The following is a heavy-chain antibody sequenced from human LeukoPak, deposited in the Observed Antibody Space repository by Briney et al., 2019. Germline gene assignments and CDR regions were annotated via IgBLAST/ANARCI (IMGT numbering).Heavy chain of an antibody. CDR3: ARGKSGYSP. J-gene: IGHJ4*02. CDR2: INPHTGAA. D-gene: IGHD3-3*01. CDR1: GYTFIEYY. V-gene: IGHV1-2*02. Sequence: GASVKVSCKVSGYTFIEYYIHWVRQAPGQGLEWMGLINPHTGAANYSQKFQGRVTMTRDTSISTAYMHLTRLKFDDTAVYYCARGKSGYSPWGQGTPVTVSS.